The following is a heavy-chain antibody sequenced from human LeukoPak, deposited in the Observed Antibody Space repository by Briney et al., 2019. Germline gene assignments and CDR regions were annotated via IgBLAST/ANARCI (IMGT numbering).Heavy chain of an antibody. CDR2: INVGNGNT. V-gene: IGHV1-3*01. CDR1: GYTFSTSS. CDR3: VGGSLGY. J-gene: IGHJ4*02. Sequence: ASVKVSCKTFGYTFSTSSVYWVRQASEQRPEWMGWINVGNGNTRYSEKLQGRVTTSRDTSATSSYMELSNLRSEDTAVYFCVGGSLGYWGQGTLVTVSP.